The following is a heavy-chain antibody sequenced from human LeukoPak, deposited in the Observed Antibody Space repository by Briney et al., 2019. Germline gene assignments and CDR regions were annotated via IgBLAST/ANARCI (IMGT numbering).Heavy chain of an antibody. J-gene: IGHJ4*02. CDR3: ARMSPYYYDSSGYLDY. Sequence: ASVKVSCKASGYTFTSYGISWVRQAPGQGLEWMGWISAYNGNTNYAQKLQGRVTMTTDTSTSTAYMELRSLRSDDTAVYYCARMSPYYYDSSGYLDYWGQGTLVTVSS. CDR1: GYTFTSYG. V-gene: IGHV1-18*01. CDR2: ISAYNGNT. D-gene: IGHD3-22*01.